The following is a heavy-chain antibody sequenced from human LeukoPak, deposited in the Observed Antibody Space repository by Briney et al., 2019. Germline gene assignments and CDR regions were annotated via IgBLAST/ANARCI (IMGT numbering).Heavy chain of an antibody. J-gene: IGHJ5*02. V-gene: IGHV4-39*01. CDR2: IYYSGST. CDR3: AREPQTLRRTPLGP. D-gene: IGHD1-14*01. Sequence: SETLSFTCTVSGGSISSSSYYWGWIRQPPGKGLEWIGSIYYSGSTYYNPSLKSRVTISVDTSKNQFSLKLSSVAAADTAVYYCAREPQTLRRTPLGPWGQGTLVTVSS. CDR1: GGSISSSSYY.